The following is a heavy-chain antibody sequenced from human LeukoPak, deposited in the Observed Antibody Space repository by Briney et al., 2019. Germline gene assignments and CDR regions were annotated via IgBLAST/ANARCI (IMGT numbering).Heavy chain of an antibody. CDR1: GGSFSGYY. D-gene: IGHD3-22*01. CDR2: INHSGST. V-gene: IGHV4-34*01. CDR3: ARGPYAYDSSGAFDI. J-gene: IGHJ3*02. Sequence: PSETLSLTCAVYGGSFSGYYWSWIRQPPGKGLEWIGEINHSGSTNYNPSLKSRVTISVDTSKDQFSLKLSSVTAADTAVYFCARGPYAYDSSGAFDIWGQGTMVTVSS.